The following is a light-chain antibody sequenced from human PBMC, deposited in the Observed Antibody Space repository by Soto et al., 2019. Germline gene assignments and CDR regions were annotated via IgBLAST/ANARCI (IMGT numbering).Light chain of an antibody. CDR3: QQSYSTLGYT. V-gene: IGKV1-39*01. CDR2: GAS. J-gene: IGKJ2*01. Sequence: DIQMTQSPSSLSASVGDRLTITCRASQTISRYLNWYQQKPGKAPKLLIYGASSLQGGVPSRFSGSGSGTDFTLTISSLQLEDFATYYCQQSYSTLGYTFGQGTKLEIK. CDR1: QTISRY.